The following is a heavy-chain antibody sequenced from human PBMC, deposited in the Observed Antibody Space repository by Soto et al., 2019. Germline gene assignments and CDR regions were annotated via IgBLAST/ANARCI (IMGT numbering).Heavy chain of an antibody. CDR3: ARGRSGSYWRSYFDY. CDR1: GYTFTSYY. D-gene: IGHD1-26*01. CDR2: INPSDGRT. V-gene: IGHV1-46*03. J-gene: IGHJ4*02. Sequence: QVQLVQSGAEVKKPGASVKVSCKASGYTFTSYYMHWVRQAPGQGLEWMGIINPSDGRTSYAQKCQGRVTMTRDTSTSSTVYMELSSLRSEDTAVYYCARGRSGSYWRSYFDYWGQGTLVTVSS.